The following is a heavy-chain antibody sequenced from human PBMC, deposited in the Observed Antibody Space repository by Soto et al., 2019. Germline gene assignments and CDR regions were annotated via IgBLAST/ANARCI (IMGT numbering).Heavy chain of an antibody. CDR2: ISYSRST. Sequence: QVQLQESGPGLVKPSETLSLTCTVSGGSISSSSYYWGWIRQPPGKGLDWIGSISYSRSTYYNPPLKSRAPICVDTSKNQFSLNLSSVTAADTAVYYCARPHGDPLGYWGQGTLVTVFS. V-gene: IGHV4-39*01. CDR1: GGSISSSSYY. CDR3: ARPHGDPLGY. D-gene: IGHD4-17*01. J-gene: IGHJ4*02.